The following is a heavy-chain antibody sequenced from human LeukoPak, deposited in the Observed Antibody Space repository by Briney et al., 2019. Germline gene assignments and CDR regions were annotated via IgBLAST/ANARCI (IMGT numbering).Heavy chain of an antibody. D-gene: IGHD6-13*01. J-gene: IGHJ1*01. CDR2: ISGSGGST. Sequence: GGSLRLSCAASGFTFSSYAMSWVRQAPGKGLEWVSAISGSGGSTYYADSVKGRFTISRDNSKNTLYLQMNSLRAEDTAVYYCARSSSWFSEYFQHWGQGTLVTVSS. CDR3: ARSSSWFSEYFQH. CDR1: GFTFSSYA. V-gene: IGHV3-23*01.